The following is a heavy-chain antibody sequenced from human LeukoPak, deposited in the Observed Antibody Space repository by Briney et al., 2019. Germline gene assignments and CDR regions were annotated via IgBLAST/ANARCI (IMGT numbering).Heavy chain of an antibody. CDR3: AKDLAWGLDY. CDR1: GFAFRSYG. Sequence: GGSLRLSCAASGFAFRSYGMSWVRQAPGKGLEWVSAISGNGVGTYYADSVKGRFTIFRDNSKNTLYLQMNNLRAEDTAVYYCAKDLAWGLDYWSQGTPVTVSS. CDR2: ISGNGVGT. J-gene: IGHJ4*02. D-gene: IGHD7-27*01. V-gene: IGHV3-23*01.